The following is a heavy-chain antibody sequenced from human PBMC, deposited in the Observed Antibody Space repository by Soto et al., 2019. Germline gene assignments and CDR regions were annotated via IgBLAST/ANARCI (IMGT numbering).Heavy chain of an antibody. D-gene: IGHD6-13*01. CDR2: IYYSGST. J-gene: IGHJ4*02. Sequence: SETLSLTCTVSGGSISSSSYYWGWIRQPPGKGLEWIGSIYYSGSTYYNPSLKSRVTISVDTSKNQFSLKLSSVTAADTAVYYCARHGIAAAGRLFDYWGQGTLVTVSS. CDR3: ARHGIAAAGRLFDY. CDR1: GGSISSSSYY. V-gene: IGHV4-39*01.